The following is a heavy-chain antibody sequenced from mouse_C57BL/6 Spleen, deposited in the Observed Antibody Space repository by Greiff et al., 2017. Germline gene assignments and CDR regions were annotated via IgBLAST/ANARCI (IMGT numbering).Heavy chain of an antibody. CDR1: GYTFTSYW. V-gene: IGHV1-59*01. CDR2: IDPSDSYT. Sequence: QFQLQQPGAELVRPGTSVKLSCKASGYTFTSYWMHWVKQRPGQGLEWIGVIDPSDSYTNYHQKFTGKATLTVDTSSSTAYMQLSSLTSEDSAVYNCARGEDGYPAWFAYWGQGTLVTVSA. D-gene: IGHD2-3*01. J-gene: IGHJ3*01. CDR3: ARGEDGYPAWFAY.